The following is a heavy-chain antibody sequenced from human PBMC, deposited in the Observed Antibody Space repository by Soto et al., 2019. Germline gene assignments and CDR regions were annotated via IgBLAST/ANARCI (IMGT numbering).Heavy chain of an antibody. CDR2: ISGSGDST. J-gene: IGHJ4*02. CDR3: AREDPFAALTKEPHFDY. V-gene: IGHV3-23*01. CDR1: GFTFSSSA. Sequence: EVQLLEWGGDLVQPGGSLRLSCAASGFTFSSSAMSWVRLAPGRGLEWVSAISGSGDSTYYTDSVKGRFTISRDNSKNTLYLQMISLRAEDTAVYYCAREDPFAALTKEPHFDYWGQGTLVTVSS. D-gene: IGHD3-9*01.